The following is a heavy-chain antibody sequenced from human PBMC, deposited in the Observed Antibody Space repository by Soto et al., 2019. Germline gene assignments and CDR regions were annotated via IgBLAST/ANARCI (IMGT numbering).Heavy chain of an antibody. V-gene: IGHV4-59*01. CDR3: ARWLTPGYLFY. D-gene: IGHD1-1*01. CDR1: GGSISRYY. CDR2: ICYSGRT. J-gene: IGHJ4*02. Sequence: QVQLQESGPGLVKPSETLSLTCTGSGGSISRYYWSWIRQPPGKGLEGIGYICYSGRTNNNPSLKNRVTISVDTSNNHFYLKLSSVTAADTAVYYCARWLTPGYLFYWGQGTLVTVSS.